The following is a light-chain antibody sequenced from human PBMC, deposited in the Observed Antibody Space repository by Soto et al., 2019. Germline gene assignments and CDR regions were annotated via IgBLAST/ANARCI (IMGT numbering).Light chain of an antibody. J-gene: IGKJ1*01. Sequence: DLQMTQSPSSLSASVGDRVTITCRASQSISTYLNWYQQKAGLAPKLLIYAASSLQSGVPSRFSGSGSGTDFTLTISSLQPEAFATYYCQQTYSTPPTFGQGTKVEIK. CDR2: AAS. CDR3: QQTYSTPPT. CDR1: QSISTY. V-gene: IGKV1-39*01.